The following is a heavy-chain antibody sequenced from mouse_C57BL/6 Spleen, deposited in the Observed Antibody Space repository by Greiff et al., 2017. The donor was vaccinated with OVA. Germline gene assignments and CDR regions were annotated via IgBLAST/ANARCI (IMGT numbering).Heavy chain of an antibody. CDR3: ARSTAQATYYFDY. V-gene: IGHV1-75*01. CDR2: IFPGSGST. Sequence: VKLVESGPELVKPGASVKISCKASGYTFTDYYINWVKQRPGQGLEWIGWIFPGSGSTYYNEKFKGKATLTVDKSSSTAYMLLSSLTSEDSAVYFCARSTAQATYYFDYWGQGTTLTVSS. J-gene: IGHJ2*01. D-gene: IGHD3-2*02. CDR1: GYTFTDYY.